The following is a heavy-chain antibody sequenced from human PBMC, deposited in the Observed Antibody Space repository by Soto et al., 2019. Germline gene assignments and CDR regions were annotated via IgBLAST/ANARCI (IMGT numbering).Heavy chain of an antibody. Sequence: SETLSLTCAVYGGSFSGYYWSWIRQPPGKGLEWIGEINHSGSTNYNPSLKSRVTISVDTSKNQFSLKLSSVTAADTAVYYCARGLFLTTYYYDSSGYHFDYWGQGTLVTVSS. CDR1: GGSFSGYY. J-gene: IGHJ4*02. V-gene: IGHV4-34*01. CDR2: INHSGST. CDR3: ARGLFLTTYYYDSSGYHFDY. D-gene: IGHD3-22*01.